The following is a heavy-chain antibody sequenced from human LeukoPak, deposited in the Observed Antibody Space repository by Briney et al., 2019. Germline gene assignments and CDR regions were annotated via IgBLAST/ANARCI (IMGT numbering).Heavy chain of an antibody. V-gene: IGHV3-30*04. J-gene: IGHJ4*02. CDR3: ARDSYYDYVWGSYRPWYFDY. CDR1: GFFFSSYA. CDR2: ISYDGINI. Sequence: PGGSLRLSCAASGFFFSSYAMHWVRQAPGKGPEWVAVISYDGINIDYADSVKGRFTISRDNAKNSLYLQMNSLRDEDTAVYYCARDSYYDYVWGSYRPWYFDYWGQGTLVTVSS. D-gene: IGHD3-16*02.